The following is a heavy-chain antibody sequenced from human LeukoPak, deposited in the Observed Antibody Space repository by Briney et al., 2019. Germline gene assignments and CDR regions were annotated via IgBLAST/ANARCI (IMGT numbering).Heavy chain of an antibody. CDR2: IITIFGKA. V-gene: IGHV1-69*01. D-gene: IGHD5-12*01. Sequence: SVKVSCKASGGTFSSYAISWVRQAPGQGLEWVGGIITIFGKAKYAQTLQGRVTITADEPTSTAYMELSSLRSEDTAVYYCAREGRVATIVSPSGYNWFDPWGQGTLVTVSS. CDR1: GGTFSSYA. J-gene: IGHJ5*02. CDR3: AREGRVATIVSPSGYNWFDP.